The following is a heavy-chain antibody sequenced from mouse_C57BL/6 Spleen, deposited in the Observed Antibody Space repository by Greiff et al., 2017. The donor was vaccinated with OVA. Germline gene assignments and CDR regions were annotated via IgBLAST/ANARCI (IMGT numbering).Heavy chain of an antibody. Sequence: QVQLQQSGAELARPGASVKMSCKASGYTFTSYTMHWVKQRPGQGLEWRGERKKRRGEKKENQKFKDKATLTADKSSSTAYMQLSSLTSEDSAVYYCARGGYGSSYEYFDVWGTGTTVTVSS. CDR1: GYTFTSYT. V-gene: IGHV1-4*01. CDR2: RKKRRGEK. D-gene: IGHD1-1*01. CDR3: ARGGYGSSYEYFDV. J-gene: IGHJ1*03.